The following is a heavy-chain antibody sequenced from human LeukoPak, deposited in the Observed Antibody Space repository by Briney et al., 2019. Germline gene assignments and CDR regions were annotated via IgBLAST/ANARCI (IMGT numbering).Heavy chain of an antibody. CDR1: GYTFTSYG. J-gene: IGHJ3*02. CDR2: INPNSGGT. V-gene: IGHV1-2*02. D-gene: IGHD5-18*01. Sequence: GASVKVSCKASGYTFTSYGISWVRQAPGQGLEWMGWINPNSGGTNYAQKFQGRVTMTRDTSISTAYMELSRLRSDDTAVYYCARAGETAMVTDNAFDIWGQGTMVTVSS. CDR3: ARAGETAMVTDNAFDI.